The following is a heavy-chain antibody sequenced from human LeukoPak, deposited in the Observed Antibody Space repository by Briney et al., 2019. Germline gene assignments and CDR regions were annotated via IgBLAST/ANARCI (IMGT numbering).Heavy chain of an antibody. D-gene: IGHD3-9*01. Sequence: SETLSLTCTVSGGSISSGGYSWSWIRQPPGKGLEWIGYIYHSGSTYYNPSLKSRVTISVDRSKNQFSLKLSSVTAADTAVYYCASDILTGDAFDIWGQGTMVTVSS. J-gene: IGHJ3*02. CDR3: ASDILTGDAFDI. CDR2: IYHSGST. V-gene: IGHV4-30-2*01. CDR1: GGSISSGGYS.